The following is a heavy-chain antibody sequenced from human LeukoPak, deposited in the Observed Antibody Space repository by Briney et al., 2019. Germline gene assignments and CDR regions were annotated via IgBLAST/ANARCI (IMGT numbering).Heavy chain of an antibody. CDR2: ISSSGSTI. D-gene: IGHD6-13*01. CDR3: ARSRGSWPDYFDY. Sequence: GGSLRLSCAASGFTFSSYEMNWVRQAPGKGLEWVSYISSSGSTIYYADSVKGRFTISRDNAKNSLYLQMNSLRAEDTAVYYCARSRGSWPDYFDYWGQGTLVTVTS. CDR1: GFTFSSYE. J-gene: IGHJ4*02. V-gene: IGHV3-48*03.